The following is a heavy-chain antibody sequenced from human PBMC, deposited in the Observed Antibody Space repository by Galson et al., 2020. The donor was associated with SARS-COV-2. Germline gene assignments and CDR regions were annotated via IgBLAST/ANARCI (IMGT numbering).Heavy chain of an antibody. V-gene: IGHV1-24*01. Sequence: ASVKVSCKVSGYTLTELSMHWVRQAPGKGLEWMGGFDPEDGETIYAQKFQGRVTMTEDTSTDTAYMELSSLRSEDTAVYYRATAGPIGGSYLLYYYYYGMDVWGQGTTVTVSS. CDR3: ATAGPIGGSYLLYYYYYGMDV. D-gene: IGHD1-26*01. J-gene: IGHJ6*02. CDR1: GYTLTELS. CDR2: FDPEDGET.